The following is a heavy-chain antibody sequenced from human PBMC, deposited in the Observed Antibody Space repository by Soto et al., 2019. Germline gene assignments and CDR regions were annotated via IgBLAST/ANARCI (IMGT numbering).Heavy chain of an antibody. J-gene: IGHJ5*02. D-gene: IGHD6-6*01. Sequence: QVQLVQSGAEVKKPGSSVKVSCKASGGTFSNYGFSWVRQAPGHGLEWMGGIIPVFGTTSYIEKFQGRVTITADESTSTADMELSSLRSEDTAVYYCARVSPYSSSSRWFDPWGQGTLVTVSS. CDR3: ARVSPYSSSSRWFDP. CDR1: GGTFSNYG. V-gene: IGHV1-69*01. CDR2: IIPVFGTT.